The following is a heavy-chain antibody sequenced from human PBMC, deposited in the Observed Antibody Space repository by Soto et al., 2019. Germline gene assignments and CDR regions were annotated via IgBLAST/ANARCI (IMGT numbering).Heavy chain of an antibody. Sequence: SETLSLTCAVSGGSISSGGYSWSWIRQPPGKGLEWIGYIYHSGSTYYNPSLKSRVTISVDRSKNQFSLKLSSVTAADTAVYYCARKAGYKLLVDYFDYWGQGTLVTVSS. CDR3: ARKAGYKLLVDYFDY. CDR2: IYHSGST. V-gene: IGHV4-30-2*01. J-gene: IGHJ4*02. D-gene: IGHD2-2*01. CDR1: GGSISSGGYS.